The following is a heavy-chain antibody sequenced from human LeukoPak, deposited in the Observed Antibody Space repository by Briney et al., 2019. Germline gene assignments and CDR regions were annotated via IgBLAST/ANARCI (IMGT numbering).Heavy chain of an antibody. CDR2: ISGTGGST. J-gene: IGHJ5*02. D-gene: IGHD3-10*02. Sequence: GESLRLSWAVYGFTFSSYDMSWVRQAPGKGLEWVSAISGTGGSTCYADSVKGRSTISRDTSKNPMYLQLTCVTAADTVVYYCAIDPRLCSGAPNWFDPWGEGNLGTAS. V-gene: IGHV3-23*01. CDR3: AIDPRLCSGAPNWFDP. CDR1: GFTFSSYD.